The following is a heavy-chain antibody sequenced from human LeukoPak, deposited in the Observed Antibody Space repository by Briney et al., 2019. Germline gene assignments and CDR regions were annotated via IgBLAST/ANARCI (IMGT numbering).Heavy chain of an antibody. D-gene: IGHD4-11*01. CDR3: AREVDGTVTPPYNWFDP. Sequence: SETLSLTCAVYGGSFSGYYWSWIRQPPGKGLEWIGEINHSGSTNYNPSLKSRVTISVDTSKNQFSLKLSSVTAADTAVYYCAREVDGTVTPPYNWFDPWGQGTLVTVSS. V-gene: IGHV4-34*01. CDR2: INHSGST. J-gene: IGHJ5*02. CDR1: GGSFSGYY.